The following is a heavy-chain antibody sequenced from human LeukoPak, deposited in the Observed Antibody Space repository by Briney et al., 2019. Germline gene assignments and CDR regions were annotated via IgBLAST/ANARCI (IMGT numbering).Heavy chain of an antibody. V-gene: IGHV3-30*18. CDR2: IFNDGTNA. D-gene: IGHD3-22*01. Sequence: PGRSLRLSCAASEFAFSNFAMHWVRQAPGKGLQWVAVIFNDGTNAQYTASVKGRFIISRDNSKNTLYLQMNSLRAEDTAVYYCAKLPHSSASHYWGQGTLVTVSS. CDR3: AKLPHSSASHY. J-gene: IGHJ4*02. CDR1: EFAFSNFA.